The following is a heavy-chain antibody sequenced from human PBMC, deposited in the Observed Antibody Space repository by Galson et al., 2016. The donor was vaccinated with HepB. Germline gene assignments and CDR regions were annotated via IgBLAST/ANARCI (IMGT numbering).Heavy chain of an antibody. D-gene: IGHD6-19*01. CDR3: ANSDYSNGWFRTAFDS. J-gene: IGHJ4*02. Sequence: SVKVSCKASGGTFSSYAISWVRQAPGQGLEWMGGIIPIFATANYAQNFQGRVTITADESTSTAYMNLNSLRSEDTAVYYCANSDYSNGWFRTAFDSWGQGTLVTVSS. V-gene: IGHV1-69*13. CDR1: GGTFSSYA. CDR2: IIPIFATA.